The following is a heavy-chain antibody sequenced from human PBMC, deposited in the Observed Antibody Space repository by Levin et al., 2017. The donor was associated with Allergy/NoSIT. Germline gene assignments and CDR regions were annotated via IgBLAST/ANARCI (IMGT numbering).Heavy chain of an antibody. V-gene: IGHV3-23*01. CDR1: GFTFSTYT. CDR3: AKDGCTSISCYPNF. J-gene: IGHJ4*02. Sequence: GGSLRLSCAASGFTFSTYTMNWVRQAPGKGLEWVSGISGSGSMTYYADSVKGRFTISRDNSKNTVYLQMNNLRAGDTAVYYCAKDGCTSISCYPNFWGQGTLVTVSS. CDR2: ISGSGSMT. D-gene: IGHD2-2*01.